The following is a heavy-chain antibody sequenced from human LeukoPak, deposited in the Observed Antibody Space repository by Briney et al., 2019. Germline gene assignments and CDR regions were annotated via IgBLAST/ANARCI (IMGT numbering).Heavy chain of an antibody. CDR1: GFTFDDYT. CDR2: VSWDGFTT. Sequence: PGGSLRLTCEASGFTFDDYTMHWVRQRPGRGLEWVSLVSWDGFTTFYEDSVKGRFIISRDNSKNSIYLQMDSLGFEDTAFYFCARSPAYSREELDSWGPGTLVTVSS. V-gene: IGHV3-43*01. CDR3: ARSPAYSREELDS. D-gene: IGHD6-13*01. J-gene: IGHJ4*02.